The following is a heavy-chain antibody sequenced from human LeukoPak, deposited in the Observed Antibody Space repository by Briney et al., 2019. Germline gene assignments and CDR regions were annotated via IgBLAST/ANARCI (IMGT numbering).Heavy chain of an antibody. CDR1: GYTLTELS. D-gene: IGHD3-16*02. Sequence: ASAKVSCKVSGYTLTELSMHWVRQAPGKGLEWMGGFDPEDGETIYAQKFQGRVTMTEDTSTDTAYMELSSLRSEDTAVYYCATGYDYIWGSYRYRPAPPFDYWGQGTLVTVSS. CDR2: FDPEDGET. CDR3: ATGYDYIWGSYRYRPAPPFDY. J-gene: IGHJ4*02. V-gene: IGHV1-24*01.